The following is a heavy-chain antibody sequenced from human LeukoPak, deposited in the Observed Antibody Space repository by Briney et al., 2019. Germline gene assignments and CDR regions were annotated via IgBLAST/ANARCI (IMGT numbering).Heavy chain of an antibody. Sequence: TPSETLSLTCTVSGGSISSGSYYWSWIRQPAGKGLEWIGRIYTSGSTNYNPSLKSRVTISVDTSKNQFSLKLSSVTAADTAVYHCARSTYYYDSSGLPCVWGQGTLVTVSS. CDR2: IYTSGST. D-gene: IGHD3-22*01. CDR1: GGSISSGSYY. J-gene: IGHJ4*02. V-gene: IGHV4-61*02. CDR3: ARSTYYYDSSGLPCV.